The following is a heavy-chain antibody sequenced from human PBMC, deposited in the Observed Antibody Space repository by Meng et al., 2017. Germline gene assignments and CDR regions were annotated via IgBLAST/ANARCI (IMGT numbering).Heavy chain of an antibody. Sequence: QLLGAGGVLCQPGGSLSRSCAASGFTFSSYWMSWVRQAPGKGLEWVANIKQDGSEKYYVDSVKGRFTISRDNAKNSLYLQMNSLRAEDTAVYYCAREGVIYWYFDLWGRGTLVTVSS. J-gene: IGHJ2*01. D-gene: IGHD3-10*01. CDR3: AREGVIYWYFDL. CDR1: GFTFSSYW. CDR2: IKQDGSEK. V-gene: IGHV3-7*01.